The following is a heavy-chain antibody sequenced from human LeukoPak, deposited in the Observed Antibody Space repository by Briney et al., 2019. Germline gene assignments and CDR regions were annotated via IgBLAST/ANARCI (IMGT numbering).Heavy chain of an antibody. D-gene: IGHD3-22*01. CDR1: GFTFSSYA. CDR3: AKDPRRRYYYDSSGHP. Sequence: GGSLRLSCAASGFTFSSYAMSWVRQAPGKGREWVSAISGSGGSTYYADSVKGRFTISRDNSKNTLYLQMNSLRAEDTAVYYCAKDPRRRYYYDSSGHPWGQGTLVTVSS. V-gene: IGHV3-23*01. CDR2: ISGSGGST. J-gene: IGHJ5*02.